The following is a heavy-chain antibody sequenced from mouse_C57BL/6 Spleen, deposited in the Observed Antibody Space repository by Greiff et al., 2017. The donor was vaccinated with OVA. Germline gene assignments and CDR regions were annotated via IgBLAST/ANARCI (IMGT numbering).Heavy chain of an antibody. J-gene: IGHJ3*01. CDR3: ARWSNYSVFAY. Sequence: QVQLKESGAELVKPGASVKISCKASGYAFSSYWMNWVKQRPGKGLEWIGQIYPGDGDTNYNGKFKGKATLTADKSSSTAYMQLSSLTSEDSAVYFCARWSNYSVFAYWGQGTLVTVSA. CDR2: IYPGDGDT. V-gene: IGHV1-80*01. D-gene: IGHD2-5*01. CDR1: GYAFSSYW.